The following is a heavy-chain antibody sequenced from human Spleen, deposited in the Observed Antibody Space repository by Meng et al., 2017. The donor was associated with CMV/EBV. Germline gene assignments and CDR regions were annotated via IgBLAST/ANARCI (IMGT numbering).Heavy chain of an antibody. D-gene: IGHD3-3*01. CDR1: GFTFSNAW. Sequence: GGSLRLSCAASGFTFSNAWMSWVRQAPGKGLEWVGRIKSKTDGGTTDYAAPVKGRFTISRDDSKNTLYLQMNSLRAEDTAVYYCAREYYDSYYGMDVWGQGTTVTVSS. J-gene: IGHJ6*02. CDR2: IKSKTDGGTT. CDR3: AREYYDSYYGMDV. V-gene: IGHV3-15*01.